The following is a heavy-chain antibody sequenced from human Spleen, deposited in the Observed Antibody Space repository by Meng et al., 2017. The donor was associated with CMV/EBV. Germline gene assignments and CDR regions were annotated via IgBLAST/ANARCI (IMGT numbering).Heavy chain of an antibody. J-gene: IGHJ4*02. D-gene: IGHD2-2*01. CDR1: GGSISSSSYY. CDR2: LYYSGTT. V-gene: IGHV4-39*01. Sequence: SETLSLTCTVSGGSISSSSYYWGWIRQPPGKGLEWVGSLYYSGTTYSNPSLKSRVTMSVDTSKSQFFLRLSSVTAADTAVYYCVRQADGSYCSTTSCYFSGFDYWGQGTLVTVSS. CDR3: VRQADGSYCSTTSCYFSGFDY.